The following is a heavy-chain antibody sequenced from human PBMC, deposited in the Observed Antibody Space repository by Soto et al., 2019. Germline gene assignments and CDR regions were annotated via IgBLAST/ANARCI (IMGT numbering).Heavy chain of an antibody. D-gene: IGHD6-25*01. CDR1: GFTFNTYW. Sequence: EVQLVESGGDLVQPGGSPRLSCVASGFTFNTYWMSWARQAPGKGLEWVANIKEDGSDKYYVDSVKGRFTISRDNAKNLLYLQMNSLGAGDTAMYYCARFTRGSSGDYWGQGTLVTVSS. J-gene: IGHJ4*02. V-gene: IGHV3-7*01. CDR3: ARFTRGSSGDY. CDR2: IKEDGSDK.